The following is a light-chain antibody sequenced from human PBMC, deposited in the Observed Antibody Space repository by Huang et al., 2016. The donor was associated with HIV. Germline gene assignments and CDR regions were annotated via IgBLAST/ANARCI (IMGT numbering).Light chain of an antibody. CDR2: WAS. Sequence: DIVMTQSQDSLAVSLGGRATINCKSSQSVLYSSNNKNYLAWYQQKPGQPPKLLIYWASTRESWVPDRFSGSGSGTDFTLTISSLQAEDVAVYYCQQYYSTPRTFGQGTKVEIK. CDR1: QSVLYSSNNKNY. CDR3: QQYYSTPRT. J-gene: IGKJ1*01. V-gene: IGKV4-1*01.